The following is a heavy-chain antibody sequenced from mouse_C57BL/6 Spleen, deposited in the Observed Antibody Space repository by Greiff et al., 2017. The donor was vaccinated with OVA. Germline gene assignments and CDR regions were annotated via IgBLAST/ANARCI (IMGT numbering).Heavy chain of an antibody. Sequence: EVQVVESGGGLVQPKGSLKLSCAASGFSFNTYAMNWVRQAPGKGLEWVARIRSKSNNYATYYADSVKDRFTISRDDSESMLYLQMNNLKTEDTAMYYCVRQRNYGYFDVWGTGTTVTVSS. CDR1: GFSFNTYA. V-gene: IGHV10-1*01. CDR2: IRSKSNNYAT. J-gene: IGHJ1*03. CDR3: VRQRNYGYFDV.